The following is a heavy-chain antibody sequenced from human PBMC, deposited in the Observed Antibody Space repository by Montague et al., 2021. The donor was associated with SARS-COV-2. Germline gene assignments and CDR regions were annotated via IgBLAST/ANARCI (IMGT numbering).Heavy chain of an antibody. Sequence: SLRLSCAASGFIFGNYGLHWVRQAPGKGLEWVASITWDGNNKCYADSVHGRFTISRDNAKNSLYLQMNSLRADDSAFYYCASHRDSADYGAPDAYWGQGTLVTVSS. CDR1: GFIFGNYG. V-gene: IGHV3-20*04. CDR3: ASHRDSADYGAPDAY. CDR2: ITWDGNNK. J-gene: IGHJ4*02. D-gene: IGHD4/OR15-4a*01.